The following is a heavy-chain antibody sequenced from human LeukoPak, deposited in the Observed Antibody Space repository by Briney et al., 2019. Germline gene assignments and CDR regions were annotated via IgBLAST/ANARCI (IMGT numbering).Heavy chain of an antibody. CDR2: ISSNSKYT. Sequence: GGSLRLSCAASGFMFSDYFMSWIRQAPGKGLEWISYISSNSKYTKYADSVKGRSTISRDNAKKSLYLQMNSLRAEDTAVYYCARDNGNKYYFDYWGQGTLVTVSS. J-gene: IGHJ4*02. D-gene: IGHD2-8*01. CDR1: GFMFSDYF. CDR3: ARDNGNKYYFDY. V-gene: IGHV3-11*05.